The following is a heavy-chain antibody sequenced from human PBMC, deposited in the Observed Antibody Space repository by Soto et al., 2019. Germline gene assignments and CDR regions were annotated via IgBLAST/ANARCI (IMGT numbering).Heavy chain of an antibody. Sequence: QVQLVQSGAEVKKPGASVKVSCKASGYTFTGYYMPWVRQAPGQGLEWMGWINPNSGGTNYEQKFQGRVNMTRDTSISTAYMELSRLRSDDTAVYYCASSSRSMVATASNWGQGTLVTVSS. CDR3: ASSSRSMVATASN. V-gene: IGHV1-2*02. CDR1: GYTFTGYY. J-gene: IGHJ4*02. D-gene: IGHD5-12*01. CDR2: INPNSGGT.